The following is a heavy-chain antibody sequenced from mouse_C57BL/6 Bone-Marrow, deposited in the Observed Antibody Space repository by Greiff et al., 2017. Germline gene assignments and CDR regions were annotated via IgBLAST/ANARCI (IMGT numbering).Heavy chain of an antibody. J-gene: IGHJ3*01. Sequence: VHVKQSGPELVKPGASVKISCKASGYAFSSSWMNWVKQRPGQGLEWIGAIYPGNSDTSYNQKFKGKAKLTAVTSASTAYMELSSLTNEDSAVYYCTPRQLRFLGFAYWGQGTLVTVSA. V-gene: IGHV1-5*01. CDR2: IYPGNSDT. CDR1: GYAFSSSW. D-gene: IGHD3-2*02. CDR3: TPRQLRFLGFAY.